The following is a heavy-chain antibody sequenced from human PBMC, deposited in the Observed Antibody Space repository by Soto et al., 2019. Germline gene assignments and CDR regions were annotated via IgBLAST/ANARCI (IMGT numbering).Heavy chain of an antibody. CDR2: ISYDGSNK. CDR3: ANLVVEPAALPLDV. D-gene: IGHD2-2*01. V-gene: IGHV3-30-3*01. J-gene: IGHJ6*02. CDR1: GFTFSSYA. Sequence: PGGSLRLSCAASGFTFSSYAMHWVRQAPGKGLEWVAVISYDGSNKYYADSVKGRFSISRDNSENTLYLQMNSLRAEDTAVYYCANLVVEPAALPLDVWGQGTTVTVSS.